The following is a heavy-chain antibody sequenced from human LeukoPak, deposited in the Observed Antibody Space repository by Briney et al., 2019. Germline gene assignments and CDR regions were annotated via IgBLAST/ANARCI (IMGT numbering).Heavy chain of an antibody. CDR1: GGTFSSYA. J-gene: IGHJ4*02. CDR3: ARDLDFYGDYGQFDY. Sequence: SVKVSCKASGGTFSSYAISWVRQAPGQGLEWMGRIIPILGIANYAQKLQGRVTMTTDTSTSTAYMELRSLRSDDTAVYYCARDLDFYGDYGQFDYWGQGTLVTVSS. V-gene: IGHV1-69*04. D-gene: IGHD4-17*01. CDR2: IIPILGIA.